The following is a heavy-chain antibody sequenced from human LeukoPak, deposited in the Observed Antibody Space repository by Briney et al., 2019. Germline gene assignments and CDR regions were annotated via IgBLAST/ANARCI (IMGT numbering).Heavy chain of an antibody. D-gene: IGHD3-10*01. Sequence: GGSLRLSCAASGLTFSSYSINWVRQAPGKGLEWVSSISSSSSYIYYAHSVKGRFTISRDNHKHSLYLQMNSQRGEDTVVYYCGREGSGGWHAFDIWGQGKMVTVSS. CDR3: GREGSGGWHAFDI. CDR1: GLTFSSYS. V-gene: IGHV3-21*01. J-gene: IGHJ3*02. CDR2: ISSSSSYI.